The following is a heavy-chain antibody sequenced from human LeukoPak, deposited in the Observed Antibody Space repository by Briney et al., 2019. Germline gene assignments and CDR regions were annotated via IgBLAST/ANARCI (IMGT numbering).Heavy chain of an antibody. Sequence: GGSLRLSCAASGFTFSSYAMSWVRQAPGKGLEWVSAISGSGGSTYYTDSVKGRFTISRDNSKNTLYLQMNSLRAEDTAVYYCTTLNWNYGQNGYWGQGTLVTVSS. V-gene: IGHV3-23*01. CDR3: TTLNWNYGQNGY. CDR1: GFTFSSYA. J-gene: IGHJ4*02. D-gene: IGHD1-7*01. CDR2: ISGSGGST.